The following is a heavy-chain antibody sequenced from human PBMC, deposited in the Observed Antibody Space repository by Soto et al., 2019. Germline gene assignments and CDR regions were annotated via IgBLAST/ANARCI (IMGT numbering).Heavy chain of an antibody. J-gene: IGHJ4*02. CDR1: GFSFRTYG. CDR3: ATNIVPEAGSY. D-gene: IGHD3-16*02. V-gene: IGHV3-33*01. Sequence: QVQLVESGGGVVQPGRSLRLSCAASGFSFRTYGMHWVRQAPGKGLEWVAVIWYDGSNKDYADSVKGRFPISRDNSKNTLSLQMNSLSVEETALDYCATNIVPEAGSYWGQGTLVTVSS. CDR2: IWYDGSNK.